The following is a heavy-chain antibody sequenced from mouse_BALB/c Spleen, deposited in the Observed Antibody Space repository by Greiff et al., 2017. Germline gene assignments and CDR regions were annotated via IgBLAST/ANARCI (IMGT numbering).Heavy chain of an antibody. V-gene: IGHV1-31*01. CDR2: INPYNGAT. J-gene: IGHJ2*01. Sequence: EVMLVESGPELVKPGASVKISCKASGYSFTGYYMHWVKQSHVKSLEWIGRINPYNGATSYNQNFKDKASLTVDKSSSTAYMELHSLTSEDSAVYYCARGGDITTVEGYWGQGTTLTVSS. CDR1: GYSFTGYY. CDR3: ARGGDITTVEGY. D-gene: IGHD1-1*01.